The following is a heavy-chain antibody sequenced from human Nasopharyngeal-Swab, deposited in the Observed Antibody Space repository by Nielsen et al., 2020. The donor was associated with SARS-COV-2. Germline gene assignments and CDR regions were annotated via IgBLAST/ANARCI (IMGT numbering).Heavy chain of an antibody. J-gene: IGHJ1*01. Sequence: GGSLRLSCAASGFTFSSYSMNWVRQAPGKGLEWVSSISSSSSYIYYADSVKGRFTISRDNAKNSLYLQMNSLRAEDTAVYYCARRAVAGEYFQHRGQGTLVTVSS. CDR2: ISSSSSYI. CDR3: ARRAVAGEYFQH. D-gene: IGHD6-19*01. CDR1: GFTFSSYS. V-gene: IGHV3-21*01.